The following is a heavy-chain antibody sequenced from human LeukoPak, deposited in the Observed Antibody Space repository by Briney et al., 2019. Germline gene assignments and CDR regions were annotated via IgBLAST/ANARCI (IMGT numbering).Heavy chain of an antibody. J-gene: IGHJ4*02. D-gene: IGHD3-22*01. Sequence: PGRSLRLSCAASGFTFSSYGMHWVRQAPGKGLEWVAVIWYDGSNKYYADSVKGRFTLSRDNSKNTLYLQMNSLRAEDTAVYYCAKDGGVVVIGDELDYWGQGTLVTVSS. CDR1: GFTFSSYG. CDR2: IWYDGSNK. V-gene: IGHV3-33*06. CDR3: AKDGGVVVIGDELDY.